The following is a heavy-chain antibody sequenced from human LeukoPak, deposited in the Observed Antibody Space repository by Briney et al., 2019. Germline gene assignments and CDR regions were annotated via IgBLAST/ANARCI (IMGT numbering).Heavy chain of an antibody. Sequence: GGSLRLSCAASGFTFSSYDLSWVRQVPGKGLEWVSSVRASGSNTFYADSVKGRFTISRDNSKNTLYLQMNSLRAEDTAVYYCANDLGWIQLNLGRGQGTLVTVSS. CDR3: ANDLGWIQLNLG. V-gene: IGHV3-23*01. CDR1: GFTFSSYD. J-gene: IGHJ4*02. CDR2: VRASGSNT. D-gene: IGHD5-18*01.